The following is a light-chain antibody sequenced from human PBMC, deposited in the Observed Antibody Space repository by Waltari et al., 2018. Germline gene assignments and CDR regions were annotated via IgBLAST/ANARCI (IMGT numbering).Light chain of an antibody. CDR1: QSVLYTSNNKNN. CDR2: WAS. Sequence: DIVMTQSPDSLAVSLGERATINCKSSQSVLYTSNNKNNLAWFQQKPGQPPKLLIYWASTRESGVPDRFSGSGSGTDFSLTISSLQAEDVAVYFCQQFHSTPITFG. V-gene: IGKV4-1*01. CDR3: QQFHSTPIT. J-gene: IGKJ5*01.